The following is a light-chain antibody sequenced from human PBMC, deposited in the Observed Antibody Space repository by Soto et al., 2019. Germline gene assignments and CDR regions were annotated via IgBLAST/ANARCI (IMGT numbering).Light chain of an antibody. J-gene: IGKJ2*01. CDR3: QPYGSSPT. CDR2: DAS. V-gene: IGKV3-20*01. CDR1: QSVTSGY. Sequence: EIVLTQSPGTLSLSPRERATLSCRASQSVTSGYLAWYQQKRGQAPRLLIYDASRRATGIPDRFSGSGSGKDFTLIITRLEAEDFAVYYCQPYGSSPTFGQGTRLEI.